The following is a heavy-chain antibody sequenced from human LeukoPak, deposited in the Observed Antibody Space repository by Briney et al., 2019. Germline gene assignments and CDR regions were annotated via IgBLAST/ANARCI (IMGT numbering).Heavy chain of an antibody. V-gene: IGHV3-48*04. J-gene: IGHJ4*02. Sequence: GGSLRLSCAASGFTFGPYTMNWVRQAPGKGLEWVSYISSSSDTIYYADSVKGRFTISRDNAKNSLYLQMNSLRAEDTAVYYCASEGQLVRQYIYWGQGTLVIVSS. D-gene: IGHD6-6*01. CDR1: GFTFGPYT. CDR3: ASEGQLVRQYIY. CDR2: ISSSSDTI.